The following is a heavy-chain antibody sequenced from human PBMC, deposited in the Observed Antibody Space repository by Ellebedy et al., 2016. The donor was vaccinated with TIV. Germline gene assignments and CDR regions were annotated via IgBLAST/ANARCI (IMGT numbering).Heavy chain of an antibody. J-gene: IGHJ6*02. CDR1: GFTFYSYS. CDR3: VKGVRGILHYGMDI. Sequence: GESLKISXAASGFTFYSYSMTWVRQAPGKGLEWVSTVSSSGDTTYYADSVKGRFTISRDNSRNTLYLQMNSLGAEDTAVYYCVKGVRGILHYGMDIWGQGTTVTVSS. D-gene: IGHD3-10*01. CDR2: VSSSGDTT. V-gene: IGHV3-23*01.